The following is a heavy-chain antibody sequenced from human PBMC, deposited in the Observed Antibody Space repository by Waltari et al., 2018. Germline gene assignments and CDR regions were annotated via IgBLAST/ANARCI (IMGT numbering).Heavy chain of an antibody. V-gene: IGHV4-39*01. J-gene: IGHJ4*02. CDR2: IYYRGRP. CDR1: GGSISSSNYY. CDR3: ARPADSSGYYFY. D-gene: IGHD3-22*01. Sequence: QLQLQESGPGLVKPSETLSLTCTVSGGSISSSNYYWGWIRQPPGKGLGCCGMIYYRGRPFSNPAIKSRVTISVDTSKNQFSLKLSSVTAADTAVYYCARPADSSGYYFYWGQGTLVTVSS.